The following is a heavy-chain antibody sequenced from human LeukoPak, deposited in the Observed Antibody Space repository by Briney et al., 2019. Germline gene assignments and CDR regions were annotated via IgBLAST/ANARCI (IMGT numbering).Heavy chain of an antibody. D-gene: IGHD3-22*01. J-gene: IGHJ3*02. CDR1: GFTVGSNY. CDR3: ARGYYYDSSGYYSDAFDI. Sequence: GGSLRLSCAASGFTVGSNYMSWVRQAPGKGLEWVSVIYSGGSTYYADSVKGRFTISRDNSKNTLYLQMNSLRAEDTAVYYCARGYYYDSSGYYSDAFDIWGQGTMVTVSS. CDR2: IYSGGST. V-gene: IGHV3-66*01.